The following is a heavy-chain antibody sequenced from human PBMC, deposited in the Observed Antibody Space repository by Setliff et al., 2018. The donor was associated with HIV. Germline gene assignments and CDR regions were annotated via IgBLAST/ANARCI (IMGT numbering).Heavy chain of an antibody. Sequence: RASVKVSCKPSGYSFTNHYMHWVRQAPGQGLEWMGVINPTGGSTRNTQKFQGRAAMTRDTSTSTVYMELSSLRSEDTAVYYCASAGAWQRNALDIWGQGTMVTVSS. D-gene: IGHD5-12*01. V-gene: IGHV1-46*01. CDR1: GYSFTNHY. J-gene: IGHJ3*02. CDR2: INPTGGST. CDR3: ASAGAWQRNALDI.